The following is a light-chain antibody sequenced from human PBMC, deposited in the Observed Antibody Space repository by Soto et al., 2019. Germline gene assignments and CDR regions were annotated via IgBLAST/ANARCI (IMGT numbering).Light chain of an antibody. Sequence: DIVMTQSPDSLAVSLGERATINCKSSQSVSYNSKNYLAWYQQKPGQPPKLLIYWASTRESGVPDRFSGSGSGTDFTLTISSLQAEDVAVYYCQQYGSSLYLTFGGGTKVEIK. CDR1: QSVSYNSKNY. V-gene: IGKV4-1*01. CDR3: QQYGSSLYLT. J-gene: IGKJ4*01. CDR2: WAS.